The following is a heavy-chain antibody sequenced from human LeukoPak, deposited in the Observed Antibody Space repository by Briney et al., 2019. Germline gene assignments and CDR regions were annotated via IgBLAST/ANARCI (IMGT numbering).Heavy chain of an antibody. J-gene: IGHJ3*02. CDR3: AVSYYYDSSGYYSDAFDI. CDR2: INPNSGGT. D-gene: IGHD3-22*01. CDR1: GYIFTDYY. V-gene: IGHV1-2*02. Sequence: ASVKVSCKTSGYIFTDYYMHWVRQAPGQGLEWMGWINPNSGGTNYAQKFQGRVTMTRDTSISTAYMELSRLRSDDTAVYYCAVSYYYDSSGYYSDAFDIWGQGTMVTVSS.